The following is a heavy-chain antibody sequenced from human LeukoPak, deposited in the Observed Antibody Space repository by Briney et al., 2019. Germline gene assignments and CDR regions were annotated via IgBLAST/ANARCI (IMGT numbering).Heavy chain of an antibody. J-gene: IGHJ4*02. CDR3: ARLDTAMVYYDY. Sequence: PGGSLRLSCAASGFTFTSYSMNWVRQAPGKGLEWVLYISSSSSYIYYADSVKGRFTISRDNEKNSLYLQMNSLRAEDTAVYYCARLDTAMVYYDYWGQGTLVTVSS. V-gene: IGHV3-21*01. CDR2: ISSSSSYI. D-gene: IGHD5-18*01. CDR1: GFTFTSYS.